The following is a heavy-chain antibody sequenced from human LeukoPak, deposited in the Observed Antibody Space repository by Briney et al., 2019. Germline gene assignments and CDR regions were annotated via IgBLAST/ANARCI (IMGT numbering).Heavy chain of an antibody. CDR2: IYSGGST. J-gene: IGHJ1*01. V-gene: IGHV3-66*01. Sequence: GGSLRLSCAASGFSFSNNYMSWVRQAPGKGLEWVSVIYSGGSTFCSDSVKGRFTISRDNSKNTLYLQMNSLRAEDTAVYYCASDSYSPEYFQHWGQGTLVTVSS. CDR3: ASDSYSPEYFQH. D-gene: IGHD2-15*01. CDR1: GFSFSNNY.